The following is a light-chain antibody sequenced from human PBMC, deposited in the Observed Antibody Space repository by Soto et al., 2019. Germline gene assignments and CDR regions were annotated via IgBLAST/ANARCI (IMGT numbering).Light chain of an antibody. CDR3: QQYNGT. CDR1: QSISNW. V-gene: IGKV1-5*03. J-gene: IGKJ1*01. CDR2: KAS. Sequence: DIQMTQSPSTLSASVGDRVTITCRASQSISNWLAWYQQKPGKAPKLLIYKASNLQSGVPSRISGSGSGIEFTLTISSLQPDDFATYYCQQYNGTFGQGTKVDIK.